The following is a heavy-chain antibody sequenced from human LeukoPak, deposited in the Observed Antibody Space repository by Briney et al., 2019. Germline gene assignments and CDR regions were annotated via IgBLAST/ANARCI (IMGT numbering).Heavy chain of an antibody. V-gene: IGHV4-34*01. Sequence: SETLSLTCAVYGGSFSGYYWSWIRQPPGKGLEWIGEINHSGSTNYNPSLKSRVTISVDTSKNQFSLKLSSVTAADTAVYYCARRNRGYSYGAPYYYYYYMDVWGKGTTVTVSS. CDR1: GGSFSGYY. CDR3: ARRNRGYSYGAPYYYYYYMDV. D-gene: IGHD5-18*01. CDR2: INHSGST. J-gene: IGHJ6*03.